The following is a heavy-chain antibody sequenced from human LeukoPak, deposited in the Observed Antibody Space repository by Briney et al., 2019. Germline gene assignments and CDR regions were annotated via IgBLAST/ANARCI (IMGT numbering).Heavy chain of an antibody. D-gene: IGHD4-23*01. Sequence: PGGSLRLSCAASGFTFSSYWMSWVRQAPGKGLEWVAVISYDGSNKYYADSVKGRFTISRDNSKNTLYLQMNSLRAEDTAVYYCARADLVVTPKFDYWGQGTLVTVSS. CDR3: ARADLVVTPKFDY. J-gene: IGHJ4*02. CDR1: GFTFSSYW. CDR2: ISYDGSNK. V-gene: IGHV3-30-3*01.